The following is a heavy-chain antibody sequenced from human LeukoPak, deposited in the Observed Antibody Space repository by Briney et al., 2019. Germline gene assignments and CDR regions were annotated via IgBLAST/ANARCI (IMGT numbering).Heavy chain of an antibody. CDR1: GGSISSSSAY. CDR3: VSPRRFSYGYFDY. J-gene: IGHJ4*02. Sequence: PSETLSLTCTVSGGSISSSSAYWGWIRQPPGKGLEWIGSIYYSKNTYYNPSLKSRVTISADTSKNQFSLTLGSVSATDTAVYYCVSPRRFSYGYFDYWGQGTLVTVSS. CDR2: IYYSKNT. V-gene: IGHV4-39*01. D-gene: IGHD5-18*01.